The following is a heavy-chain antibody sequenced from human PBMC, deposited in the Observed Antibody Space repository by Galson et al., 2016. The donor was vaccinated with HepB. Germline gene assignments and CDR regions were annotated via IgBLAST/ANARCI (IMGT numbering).Heavy chain of an antibody. J-gene: IGHJ6*02. D-gene: IGHD3-3*01. Sequence: QSGAAVKKPGESLQIPCKGSGYTFVRYWIGWVRQMPGKGLEWMGMIYPGDFDTTYSPSFQGPVTISVDKSISTASLQWSSLKASDTALYYCARSWTGSYDFWGAIYNYYAMDVWGHGTTVTV. CDR1: GYTFVRYW. CDR3: ARSWTGSYDFWGAIYNYYAMDV. CDR2: IYPGDFDT. V-gene: IGHV5-51*01.